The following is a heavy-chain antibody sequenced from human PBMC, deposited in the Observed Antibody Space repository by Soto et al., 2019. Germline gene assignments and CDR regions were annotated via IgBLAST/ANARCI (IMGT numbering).Heavy chain of an antibody. J-gene: IGHJ4*02. CDR1: GFTFSSYA. D-gene: IGHD3-9*01. Sequence: PGGSLRLSCAASGFTFSSYAMSWVRQAPGKGLEWVSAISGSGGSTYYADSVKGRFTISRDNSKNTLYLQMNSLRAEDTAVYYCAKGGPYYDILTGYSRFDYWGQGTLVTVSS. CDR2: ISGSGGST. V-gene: IGHV3-23*01. CDR3: AKGGPYYDILTGYSRFDY.